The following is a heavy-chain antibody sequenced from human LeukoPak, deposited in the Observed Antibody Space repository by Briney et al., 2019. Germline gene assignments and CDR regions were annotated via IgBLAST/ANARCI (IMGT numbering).Heavy chain of an antibody. V-gene: IGHV3-23*01. CDR3: AKDVRITMVRGVLDI. J-gene: IGHJ3*02. CDR1: GFTFSSYA. CDR2: ISGSGGST. Sequence: PGGSLRLSCAASGFTFSSYAMSWVRQAPGKGLEWVSAISGSGGSTYYEDSVKGRFTISRDNSKNTLYLQMNSLRAEDTAVSYCAKDVRITMVRGVLDIWGQGTMVTVSS. D-gene: IGHD3-10*01.